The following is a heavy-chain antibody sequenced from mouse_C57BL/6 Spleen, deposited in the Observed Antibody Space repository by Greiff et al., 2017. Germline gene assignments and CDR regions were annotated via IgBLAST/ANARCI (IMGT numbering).Heavy chain of an antibody. CDR3: ARFTTVVGEDY. CDR2: IWTGGGT. CDR1: GFSLTSYA. D-gene: IGHD1-1*01. J-gene: IGHJ2*01. V-gene: IGHV2-9-1*01. Sequence: VKLMESGPGLVAPSQSLSITCTVSGFSLTSYAISWVRQPPGKGLEWLGVIWTGGGTNYNSALNSSLSISKDNSKSQVFLKMNSLQTDDTARYYCARFTTVVGEDYWGQGTTLTVSA.